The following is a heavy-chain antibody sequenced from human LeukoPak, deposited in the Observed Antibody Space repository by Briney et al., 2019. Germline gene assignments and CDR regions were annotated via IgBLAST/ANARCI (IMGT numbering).Heavy chain of an antibody. Sequence: SETLSLTCADYGGSFSGYYWSWIRQPPGKGLGCIREIKHSARTNYNPSLKSGVTISVDTSKNQSSLKLSSVTAAATAVYHCARTTVTYFDYWGQGTLVTVSS. CDR1: GGSFSGYY. CDR3: ARTTVTYFDY. D-gene: IGHD4-17*01. J-gene: IGHJ4*02. V-gene: IGHV4-34*01. CDR2: IKHSART.